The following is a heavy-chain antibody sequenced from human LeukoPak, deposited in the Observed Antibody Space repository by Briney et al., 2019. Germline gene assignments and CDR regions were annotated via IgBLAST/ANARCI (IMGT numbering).Heavy chain of an antibody. CDR3: ARPLSGGVGATYGAFDI. CDR1: GGSISSSSYY. V-gene: IGHV4-39*01. J-gene: IGHJ3*02. D-gene: IGHD1-26*01. Sequence: PSETLYLTCTVSGGSISSSSYYWGWLRQPPGTGLEWVGSINYSGSTYYNPSLKSRVTISVDTSKNQFSLKLSSVTAADTAVYYCARPLSGGVGATYGAFDIWGQGTMVTASS. CDR2: INYSGST.